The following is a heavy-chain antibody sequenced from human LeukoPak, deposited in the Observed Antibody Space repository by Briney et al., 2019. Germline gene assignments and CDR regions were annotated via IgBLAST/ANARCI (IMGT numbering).Heavy chain of an antibody. CDR2: IRYDGSNK. CDR3: AKDLLFWSGYYTPDAFDI. Sequence: PGGSLRLSCAASGFTFSGHDMTWVRQAPGKGLEWVAFIRYDGSNKYYADSVKGRFTISRDNSKNTLYLQMNSLRAEDTAVYYCAKDLLFWSGYYTPDAFDIWGQGTMVTVSS. J-gene: IGHJ3*02. CDR1: GFTFSGHD. D-gene: IGHD3-3*01. V-gene: IGHV3-30*02.